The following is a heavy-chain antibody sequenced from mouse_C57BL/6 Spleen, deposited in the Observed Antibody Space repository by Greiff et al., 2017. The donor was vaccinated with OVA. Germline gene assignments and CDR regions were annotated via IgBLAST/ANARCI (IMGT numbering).Heavy chain of an antibody. CDR2: INPGSGGT. V-gene: IGHV1-54*01. Sequence: VQLQESGAELVRPGTSVKVSCKASGYAFTNYLIEWVKQRPGQGLEWIGVINPGSGGTNYNEKFKGKATLTAGKSSSTAYMQLSSLTSEDSAVYFCARKGDYWGQGTTLTVSS. CDR3: ARKGDY. CDR1: GYAFTNYL. J-gene: IGHJ2*01.